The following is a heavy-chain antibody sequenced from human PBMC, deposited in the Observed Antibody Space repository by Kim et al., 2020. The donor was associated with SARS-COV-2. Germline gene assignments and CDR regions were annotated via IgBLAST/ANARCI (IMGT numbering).Heavy chain of an antibody. CDR2: IYHSGST. D-gene: IGHD2-8*01. Sequence: SETLSLTCAVSGGSISSGGYSWSWIRQPPGKGLEWIGYIYHSGSTYYNPSLKSRVTISVDRSKNQFSLKLSSVTAADTAVYYCARGIDGVGDAFDIWGQGTMVTVSS. CDR1: GGSISSGGYS. J-gene: IGHJ3*02. V-gene: IGHV4-30-2*01. CDR3: ARGIDGVGDAFDI.